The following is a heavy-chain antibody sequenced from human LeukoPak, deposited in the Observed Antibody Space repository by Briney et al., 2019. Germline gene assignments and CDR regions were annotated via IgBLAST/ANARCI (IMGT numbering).Heavy chain of an antibody. D-gene: IGHD3-22*01. CDR1: GFTFSSYS. Sequence: PGGSLRLSCAASGFTFSSYSMNWVRQAPGKGLEWVSYISSSSSTIYYADSVKGRFTISRDNAKNSLDLQMNSLRDEDTAVYYCARGRYYDSSGYFLEFDPWGQGTLVTVSS. V-gene: IGHV3-48*02. CDR3: ARGRYYDSSGYFLEFDP. CDR2: ISSSSSTI. J-gene: IGHJ5*02.